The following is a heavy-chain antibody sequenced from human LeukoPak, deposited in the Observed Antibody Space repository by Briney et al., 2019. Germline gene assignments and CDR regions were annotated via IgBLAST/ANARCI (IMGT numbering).Heavy chain of an antibody. J-gene: IGHJ4*02. V-gene: IGHV3-7*01. CDR3: ASFAPYRDGYNFVGFFFDY. CDR1: GFTFSDYY. CDR2: IKQDGSEK. Sequence: PGGSLRLSCAASGFTFSDYYMSWIRQAPGKGLEWVANIKQDGSEKYYVDSVKGRFTISRDNAKNSLYLQMNSLRAEDTAVYYCASFAPYRDGYNFVGFFFDYWGQGTLVTVSS. D-gene: IGHD5-24*01.